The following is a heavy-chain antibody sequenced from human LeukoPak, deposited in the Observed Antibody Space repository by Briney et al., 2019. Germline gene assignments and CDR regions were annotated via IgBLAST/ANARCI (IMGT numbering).Heavy chain of an antibody. D-gene: IGHD3-3*01. Sequence: GGSLRLSCAASGFTFSSYWMSWVRQAPGKRLEWVANIKQDGSEKYYVDSVKRRFTVSRYNAKYSLYLQMNSLRAEDTAVYYCSSFGVALGGWFDPWGQGTLVTVSS. CDR2: IKQDGSEK. V-gene: IGHV3-7*01. CDR3: SSFGVALGGWFDP. J-gene: IGHJ5*02. CDR1: GFTFSSYW.